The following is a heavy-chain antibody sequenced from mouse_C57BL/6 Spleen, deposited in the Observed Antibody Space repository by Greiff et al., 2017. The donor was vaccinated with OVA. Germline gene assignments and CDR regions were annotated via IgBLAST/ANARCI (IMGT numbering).Heavy chain of an antibody. V-gene: IGHV5-6*01. CDR3: ARPPTVVATRYAMDY. J-gene: IGHJ4*01. CDR2: ISSGGSYT. Sequence: EVQRVESGGDLVKPGGSLKLSCAASGFTFSSYGMSWVRQTPDKRLEWVATISSGGSYTYYPDSVKGRFTISRDNAKNTLYLQMSSLKSEDTAMYYCARPPTVVATRYAMDYWGQGTSVTVSS. CDR1: GFTFSSYG. D-gene: IGHD1-1*01.